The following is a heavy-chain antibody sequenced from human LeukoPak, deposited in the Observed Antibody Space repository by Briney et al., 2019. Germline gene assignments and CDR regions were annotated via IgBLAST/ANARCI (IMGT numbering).Heavy chain of an antibody. V-gene: IGHV3-21*01. CDR1: GSTFSSYS. Sequence: GGSLRLSCVASGSTFSSYSMNWVRQAPGKGLEWVSSISSSSSYIYYADSVKGRFTISRDNAKNSLYLQMNSLRAEDTAVYYCARVQAVVVVAAPDYWGQGTLVTVSS. J-gene: IGHJ4*02. D-gene: IGHD2-15*01. CDR3: ARVQAVVVVAAPDY. CDR2: ISSSSSYI.